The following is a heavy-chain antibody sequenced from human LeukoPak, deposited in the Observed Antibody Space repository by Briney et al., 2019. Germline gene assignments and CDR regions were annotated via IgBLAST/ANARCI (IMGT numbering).Heavy chain of an antibody. Sequence: GGSLRLSCAASGFTVSSNYMSWVRQAPGKGLEWVSVIYSGGTTYCADSVKGRFTISRDNSKNTLYLQMNSLRAEDTAVYYCAKDRYAVLRYFDWLSPFDYWGQGTLVTVSS. J-gene: IGHJ4*02. D-gene: IGHD3-9*01. V-gene: IGHV3-53*01. CDR3: AKDRYAVLRYFDWLSPFDY. CDR1: GFTVSSNY. CDR2: IYSGGTT.